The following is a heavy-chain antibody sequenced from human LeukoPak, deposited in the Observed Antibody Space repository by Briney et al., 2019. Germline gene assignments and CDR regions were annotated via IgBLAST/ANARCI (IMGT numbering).Heavy chain of an antibody. D-gene: IGHD3-3*01. V-gene: IGHV4-59*12. Sequence: SETLSLTCTVSGGSISSYYWSWIRQPPGKGLEWIGYIYYSGSTNYNPSLKSRVTISVDTSKNQFSLKLSSVTAADTAVYYCARVTYYDFWSGYYTFDYWGQGTLVTVSS. CDR2: IYYSGST. CDR3: ARVTYYDFWSGYYTFDY. CDR1: GGSISSYY. J-gene: IGHJ4*02.